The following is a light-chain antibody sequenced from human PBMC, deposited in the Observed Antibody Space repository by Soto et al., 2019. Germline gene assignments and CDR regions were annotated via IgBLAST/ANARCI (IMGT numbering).Light chain of an antibody. CDR1: QSVGSN. V-gene: IGKV3-11*01. CDR3: QQRSNWPRT. CDR2: DAS. J-gene: IGKJ5*01. Sequence: EIVMTHSPATLSVSPCERATLSFSASQSVGSNLAWYQQKPGQAPRLLIYDASNRATGIPARFSGSGSGTDFTLTISSLEPEDFAVYYCQQRSNWPRTFGQGTRLEIK.